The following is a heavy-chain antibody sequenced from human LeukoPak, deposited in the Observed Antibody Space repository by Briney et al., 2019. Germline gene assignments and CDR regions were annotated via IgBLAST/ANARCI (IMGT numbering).Heavy chain of an antibody. CDR1: GYTFTNYG. CDR2: ISAYNGNT. CDR3: ARASGSLTDYSQGTDWFDP. J-gene: IGHJ5*02. Sequence: ASVKVSCKASGYTFTNYGISWVRQAPGQGLEWMGWISAYNGNTNYVQKLQGRVTMTTDTSTSTAYMELRSLRSDDTAVYYCARASGSLTDYSQGTDWFDPWGQGTLVTVSS. D-gene: IGHD4-11*01. V-gene: IGHV1-18*01.